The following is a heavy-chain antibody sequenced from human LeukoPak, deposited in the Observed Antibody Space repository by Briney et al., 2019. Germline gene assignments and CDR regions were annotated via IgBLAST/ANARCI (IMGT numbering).Heavy chain of an antibody. CDR2: IRYDGSNK. CDR3: AIVRSSHIVVVIASDAFES. V-gene: IGHV3-30*02. CDR1: GFTFSSYG. Sequence: GGSLRLSCAASGFTFSSYGMHWVRQAPGKGREWVAFIRYDGSNKYYADSVKGRFTISRDNSKNTLYLQMNSLSAEDTAVYHCAIVRSSHIVVVIASDAFESWGHGTMVTVSS. D-gene: IGHD2-21*01. J-gene: IGHJ3*02.